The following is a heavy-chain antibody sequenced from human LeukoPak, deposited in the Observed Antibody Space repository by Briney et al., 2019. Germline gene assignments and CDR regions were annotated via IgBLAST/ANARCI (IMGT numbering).Heavy chain of an antibody. CDR3: ARDGTAPGLLFDL. Sequence: GGSLRLSCAVSGFTFSSYWMNWVRQAPGKGLEWVASIKQDGSEKSYVDSVKGRFTISRDNAKNSLYLQMSSLRAEDTAVYYCARDGTAPGLLFDLWGQGTLVTVSS. D-gene: IGHD6-13*01. V-gene: IGHV3-7*01. J-gene: IGHJ4*01. CDR1: GFTFSSYW. CDR2: IKQDGSEK.